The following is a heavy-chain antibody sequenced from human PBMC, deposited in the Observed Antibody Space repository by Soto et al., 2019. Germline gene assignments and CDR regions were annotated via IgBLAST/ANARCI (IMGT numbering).Heavy chain of an antibody. D-gene: IGHD6-19*01. CDR2: ISWNSGSI. J-gene: IGHJ4*02. Sequence: SLRLSCAASGFTFDDYAMHWVRQAPGKGLEWVSGISWNSGSIGYADSVKGRFTISRDNAKNSLYLQMNSLRAEDTALYYCAKDIRDSSGWYTGGYWGQGTLVTVSS. CDR3: AKDIRDSSGWYTGGY. CDR1: GFTFDDYA. V-gene: IGHV3-9*01.